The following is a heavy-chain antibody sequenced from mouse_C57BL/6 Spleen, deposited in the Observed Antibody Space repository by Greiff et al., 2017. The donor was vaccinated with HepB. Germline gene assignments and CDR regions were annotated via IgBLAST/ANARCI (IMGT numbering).Heavy chain of an antibody. D-gene: IGHD1-1*01. J-gene: IGHJ2*01. V-gene: IGHV5-6*02. CDR3: ARRQLLRGDYFDY. CDR2: ISSGGSYT. Sequence: EVKVVESGGDLVKPGGSLKLSCAASGFTFSSYGMSWVRQTPDKRLEWVATISSGGSYTYYPDSVKGRFTISRDNAKNTLYLQMSSLKSEDTAMYYCARRQLLRGDYFDYWGQGTTLTVSS. CDR1: GFTFSSYG.